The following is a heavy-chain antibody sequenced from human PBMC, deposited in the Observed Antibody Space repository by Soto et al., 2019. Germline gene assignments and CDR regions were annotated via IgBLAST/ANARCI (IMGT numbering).Heavy chain of an antibody. CDR2: IYYSGST. V-gene: IGHV4-31*03. CDR3: ASATYGSGSYWLDY. D-gene: IGHD3-10*01. J-gene: IGHJ4*02. CDR1: GGSISSGGYY. Sequence: SETLSLTCTVSGGSISSGGYYWSWIRQHPGKCLEWIGYIYYSGSTYYNPSLKSRVTISVDTSKNQFSLKLSSVTAADTAVYYCASATYGSGSYWLDYWGQGTLVTVYS.